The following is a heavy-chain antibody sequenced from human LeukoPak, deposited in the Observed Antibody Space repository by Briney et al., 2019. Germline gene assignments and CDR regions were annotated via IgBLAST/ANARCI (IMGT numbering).Heavy chain of an antibody. D-gene: IGHD5-12*01. CDR3: ARDIMDIVATDSQM. J-gene: IGHJ4*02. Sequence: GGSLTLSCAASEGTVSSSYMRWVRRAPGGGLEWVLVIYSGGRTYYADSVKGRFTISRDNSKNTLYLQKNSLRAEDTAVYYCARDIMDIVATDSQMGGQGTLVTVSP. CDR2: IYSGGRT. CDR1: EGTVSSSY. V-gene: IGHV3-66*01.